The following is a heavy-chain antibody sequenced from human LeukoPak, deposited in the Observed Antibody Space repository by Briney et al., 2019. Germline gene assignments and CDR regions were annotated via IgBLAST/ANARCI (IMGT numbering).Heavy chain of an antibody. CDR1: GFTVSASY. Sequence: PGGSLRLSCAASGFTVSASYMSWVRQAPEKGLEWVSVVYSGDDTYYADSAKGRFTISRDNSKNTLYLQMNGLRAEDTALYYCAKGGAWEWGSIAVAEFYVDCWGQGTLVTVSS. CDR3: AKGGAWEWGSIAVAEFYVDC. D-gene: IGHD6-19*01. V-gene: IGHV3-53*01. J-gene: IGHJ4*02. CDR2: VYSGDDT.